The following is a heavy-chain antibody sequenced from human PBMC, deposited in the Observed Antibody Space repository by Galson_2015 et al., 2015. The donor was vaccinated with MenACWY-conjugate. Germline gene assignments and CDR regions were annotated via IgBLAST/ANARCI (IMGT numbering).Heavy chain of an antibody. J-gene: IGHJ4*02. CDR3: ARDLGFYCSRNDCYSPY. Sequence: SLRLSCAASGFIFNNYWMSWVRQVPGKGPEWVANIKQDGSEKYYVDSVRGRFTISRDNAKNSLYLQMNSLRAEDTAVYYCARDLGFYCSRNDCYSPYRGQGPLSPSRQ. V-gene: IGHV3-7*03. CDR2: IKQDGSEK. D-gene: IGHD2-2*01. CDR1: GFIFNNYW.